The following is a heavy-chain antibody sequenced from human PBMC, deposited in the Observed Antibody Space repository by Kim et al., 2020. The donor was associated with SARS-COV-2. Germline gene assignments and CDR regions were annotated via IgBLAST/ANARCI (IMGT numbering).Heavy chain of an antibody. D-gene: IGHD3-16*01. CDR1: GFTFSNAW. CDR3: ATCPAFYDSCPFDY. Sequence: GGSLRLSCAASGFTFSNAWMTWVRQVPGQGLEWVGHIKSETDGGTTDYAAPVKGRFTISRDDSKNTLYLQMNSLNTDDTAVYYCATCPAFYDSCPFDYWGPGTLVTVSS. CDR2: IKSETDGGTT. J-gene: IGHJ4*02. V-gene: IGHV3-15*01.